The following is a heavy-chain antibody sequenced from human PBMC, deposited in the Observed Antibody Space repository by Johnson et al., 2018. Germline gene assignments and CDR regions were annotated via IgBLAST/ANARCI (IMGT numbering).Heavy chain of an antibody. J-gene: IGHJ3*02. CDR1: GFTFSSYA. Sequence: VQLQESGGGVVQPGRSLRLSCAASGFTFSSYAMSWVRQAPGKGLEWVSAISGSGGSTYYADSVNGRFTISRDNSKNTIYLQMNSLRAEDTAVYYCAKDEATMIARAFDIWGQGTMVTVSS. CDR3: AKDEATMIARAFDI. CDR2: ISGSGGST. V-gene: IGHV3-23*01. D-gene: IGHD3-22*01.